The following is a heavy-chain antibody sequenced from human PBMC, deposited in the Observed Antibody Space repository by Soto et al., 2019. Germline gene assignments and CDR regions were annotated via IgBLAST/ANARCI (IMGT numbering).Heavy chain of an antibody. Sequence: QVQLVQSGAEVKKPGASVKVSCKASGYTFTSYGISWVRQAPGQGLEWMGWISAYNGNTNYAQKLQGRVTMTTDTSKSTAYMELRSLRSDDTAVYYCARDLYDFWSGYYYYYMDVWGKGTTVTVSS. CDR3: ARDLYDFWSGYYYYYMDV. D-gene: IGHD3-3*01. V-gene: IGHV1-18*01. J-gene: IGHJ6*03. CDR1: GYTFTSYG. CDR2: ISAYNGNT.